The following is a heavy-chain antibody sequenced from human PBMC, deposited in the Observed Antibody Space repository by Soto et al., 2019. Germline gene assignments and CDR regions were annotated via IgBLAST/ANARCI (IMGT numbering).Heavy chain of an antibody. D-gene: IGHD2-15*01. V-gene: IGHV1-69*01. CDR3: ARDVVRSTAGDS. J-gene: IGHJ4*02. Sequence: QLQLVQSGTEVKEPGSSVKVSCKASGGTFSTSSFVWVRHGPGQGLEWMGGIIPIFTRTNFAQKFQGRVTFSADESTRTTYMELRSLTSEDTAIYYCARDVVRSTAGDSWGQGTLVTVSS. CDR2: IIPIFTRT. CDR1: GGTFSTSS.